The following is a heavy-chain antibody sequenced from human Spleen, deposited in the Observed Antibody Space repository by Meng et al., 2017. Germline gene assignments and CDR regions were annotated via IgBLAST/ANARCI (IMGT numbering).Heavy chain of an antibody. CDR3: ATRGNPYLNC. J-gene: IGHJ4*02. V-gene: IGHV1-18*01. CDR2: INVYNGKT. Sequence: QVQLVQSGSELKKPGASVKVSCKASRYIFTTYFMNWVRQAPGQGLEWMGWINVYNGKTDYGYKFQDRVTLTTDRFTNTAYMELRSLRSDDTAVYYCATRGNPYLNCWGQGTLVTVSS. CDR1: RYIFTTYF.